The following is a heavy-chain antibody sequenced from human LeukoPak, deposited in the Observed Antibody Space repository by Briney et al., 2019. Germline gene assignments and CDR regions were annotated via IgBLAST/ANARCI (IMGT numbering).Heavy chain of an antibody. Sequence: GGSLRLSCAASGFTFSSYAMSWVRQAPGKGLEWVSAISGSGGTTYYADSVKGRFTISRDNPKNTLYLQMNSLRAEDTAIYYCAKDLTQYGYSTDYWGQGTLVTVSS. J-gene: IGHJ4*02. CDR2: ISGSGGTT. CDR1: GFTFSSYA. D-gene: IGHD5-18*01. CDR3: AKDLTQYGYSTDY. V-gene: IGHV3-23*01.